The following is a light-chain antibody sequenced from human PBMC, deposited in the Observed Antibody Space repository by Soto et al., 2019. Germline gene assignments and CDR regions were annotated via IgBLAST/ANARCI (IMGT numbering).Light chain of an antibody. CDR1: SSNIGSNY. CDR3: AAWDDSRSGYV. J-gene: IGLJ1*01. V-gene: IGLV1-47*01. CDR2: RNN. Sequence: SVLRRPPSSSGTPGQRVTISCNGSSSNIGSNYVYWYQQLPGTAPKLLIYRNNQRPSGVPDRFSGSKSGTSASLAISGLRSEDEADYYCAAWDDSRSGYVFGTGTKV.